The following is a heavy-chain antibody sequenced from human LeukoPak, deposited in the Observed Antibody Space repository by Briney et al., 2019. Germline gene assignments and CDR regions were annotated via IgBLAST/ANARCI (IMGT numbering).Heavy chain of an antibody. D-gene: IGHD3-3*01. CDR1: GGSFSGYY. CDR2: INHSGST. V-gene: IGHV4-34*01. CDR3: AREKGSDFWSLNWFDP. J-gene: IGHJ5*02. Sequence: SETLSLTCAVYGGSFSGYYWRWIRQPPGKGLEWIGEINHSGSTNYNPSLKSRVTISVDTSKNQFSLKLSSVTAADTAVYYCAREKGSDFWSLNWFDPWGQGTLVTVSS.